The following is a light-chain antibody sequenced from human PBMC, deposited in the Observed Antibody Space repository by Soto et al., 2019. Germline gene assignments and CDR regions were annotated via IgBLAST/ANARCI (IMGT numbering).Light chain of an antibody. J-gene: IGKJ1*01. Sequence: EIVLTQSPGTLSLSQGERATLSCRASQSVSSSYLAWYQQKPGQGPRLLIYGASSRATGIPDRFSGSGSGTDFTLTISRLEPEDFAVYYCQQYGSSPWTFGQGTKVDVK. V-gene: IGKV3-20*01. CDR2: GAS. CDR1: QSVSSSY. CDR3: QQYGSSPWT.